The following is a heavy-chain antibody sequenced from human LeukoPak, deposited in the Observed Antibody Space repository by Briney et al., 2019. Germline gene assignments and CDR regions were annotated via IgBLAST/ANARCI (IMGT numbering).Heavy chain of an antibody. Sequence: GGTLRLSCAASGFTFSYYTMHWVRQAPGKGLEWVAVLSYDGSNKYYADSVKGRFTISRDNSKNTLYLQSNSLRAEDTAVYYCARVLNYYDSSGYYFSYWGQGTLVTVSS. D-gene: IGHD3-22*01. CDR1: GFTFSYYT. CDR3: ARVLNYYDSSGYYFSY. J-gene: IGHJ4*02. V-gene: IGHV3-30-3*01. CDR2: LSYDGSNK.